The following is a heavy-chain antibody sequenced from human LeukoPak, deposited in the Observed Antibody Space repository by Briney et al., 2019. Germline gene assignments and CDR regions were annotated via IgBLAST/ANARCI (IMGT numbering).Heavy chain of an antibody. D-gene: IGHD2-2*01. CDR2: INPNSGDT. Sequence: RASVKVSCKASGYTFTGYYMHWVRQAPGQGLEWMGWINPNSGDTNYAQKFQGRVTMTKDASINTAYMDLSSLISDDTAVYYCARGPAHGAFDIWGQGTMVAVSS. CDR1: GYTFTGYY. V-gene: IGHV1-2*02. CDR3: ARGPAHGAFDI. J-gene: IGHJ3*02.